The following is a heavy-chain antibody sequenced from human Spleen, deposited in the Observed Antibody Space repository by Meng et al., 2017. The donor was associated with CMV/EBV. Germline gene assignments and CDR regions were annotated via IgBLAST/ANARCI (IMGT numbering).Heavy chain of an antibody. CDR2: IYDSGST. J-gene: IGHJ4*02. CDR3: ARALGGSSYLDY. V-gene: IGHV4-4*02. D-gene: IGHD2-15*01. CDR1: GGSISSSNW. Sequence: CAVSGGSISSSNWWSWVRQPPGKGLEWIGEIYDSGSTDSNPSLRSRVTMSVDKSKNQLSLKLSSVTAADTAVYYCARALGGSSYLDYWGQGTLVTVSS.